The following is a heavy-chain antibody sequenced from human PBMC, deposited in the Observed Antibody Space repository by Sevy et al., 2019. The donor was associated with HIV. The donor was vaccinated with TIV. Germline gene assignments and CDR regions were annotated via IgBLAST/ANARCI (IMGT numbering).Heavy chain of an antibody. CDR3: ALVVVAATPEVDY. Sequence: GGYLRLSCAASGFTFSSYSMNWVRQAPGKGLEWVSYISSSSSTIYYADAVKGRFTISRDNAKNSLYLQMNSLRDEDTAVYYCALVVVAATPEVDYWGQGTLVTVSS. CDR2: ISSSSSTI. J-gene: IGHJ4*02. V-gene: IGHV3-48*02. D-gene: IGHD2-15*01. CDR1: GFTFSSYS.